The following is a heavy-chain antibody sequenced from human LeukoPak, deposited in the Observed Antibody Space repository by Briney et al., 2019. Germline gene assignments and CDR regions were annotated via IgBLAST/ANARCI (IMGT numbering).Heavy chain of an antibody. CDR1: GGSISSSSYY. D-gene: IGHD4-17*01. CDR2: IYYSGST. J-gene: IGHJ6*03. Sequence: PSETLSLTCTVSGGSISSSSYYWGWIRQPPGKGLEWIGCIYYSGSTYYNPSLKSRATISVDTSKNQFSLKLSSVTAADTAVYYCARLTTVTYYYYMDVWGKGTTVTVSS. V-gene: IGHV4-39*01. CDR3: ARLTTVTYYYYMDV.